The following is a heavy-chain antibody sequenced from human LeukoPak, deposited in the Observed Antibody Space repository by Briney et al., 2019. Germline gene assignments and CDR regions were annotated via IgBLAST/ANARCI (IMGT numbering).Heavy chain of an antibody. CDR1: GFNFANHA. D-gene: IGHD2-21*02. CDR2: ISGGGDIT. J-gene: IGHJ4*02. Sequence: PGGSLRLSCAASGFNFANHAMSWVRQTAGKGLEWVSAISGGGDITHYADSVKGRFTISRDDSKDTLFLQMHSLRPGDTAVYYCVREDTPATANYWGQGTLVTISS. CDR3: VREDTPATANY. V-gene: IGHV3-23*01.